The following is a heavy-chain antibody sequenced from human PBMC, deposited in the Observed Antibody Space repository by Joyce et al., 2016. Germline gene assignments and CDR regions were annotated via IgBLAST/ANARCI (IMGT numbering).Heavy chain of an antibody. CDR1: GITFSSYP. J-gene: IGHJ2*01. CDR3: ARETGTNNRAYYWYFDL. V-gene: IGHV3-30*04. CDR2: ISNDGSNE. Sequence: QVQLVESGGGVVQPGRSLRLSCAASGITFSSYPVHWVRQAPGKGLEWVAVISNDGSNEHYADSVKGRFTISRDNSKNTLYLQMNSLRAEDTAVYYCARETGTNNRAYYWYFDLWGRGTLVTVSS. D-gene: IGHD1/OR15-1a*01.